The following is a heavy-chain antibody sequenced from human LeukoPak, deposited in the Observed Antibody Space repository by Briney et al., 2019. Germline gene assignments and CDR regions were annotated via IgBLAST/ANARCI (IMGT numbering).Heavy chain of an antibody. D-gene: IGHD2-15*01. CDR3: AKGYCSGGSCYSYYMDV. CDR2: ISWDGGST. CDR1: GFTFDDYT. J-gene: IGHJ6*03. V-gene: IGHV3-43*01. Sequence: GGSLRPSCAASGFTFDDYTMHWVRQAPGKGLEWVSLISWDGGSTYYADSVKGRFTISRDNSKNSLYLQMINLRTEDAALYYCAKGYCSGGSCYSYYMDVWGKGTTVTISS.